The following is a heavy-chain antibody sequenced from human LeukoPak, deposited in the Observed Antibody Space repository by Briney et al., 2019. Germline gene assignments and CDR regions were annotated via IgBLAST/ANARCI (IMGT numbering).Heavy chain of an antibody. CDR2: IDYSATN. D-gene: IGHD6-19*01. Sequence: SETLSLTCTVSGGSVTSGSHYWSWIRQPPGKGLEGIGYIDYSATNRNNPSLKSRVTISVDTSKRQFSLKLTSVTAADAAVYYCARSGDRSGYLDAFDIWGQGAMVTVSS. J-gene: IGHJ3*02. V-gene: IGHV4-61*01. CDR1: GGSVTSGSHY. CDR3: ARSGDRSGYLDAFDI.